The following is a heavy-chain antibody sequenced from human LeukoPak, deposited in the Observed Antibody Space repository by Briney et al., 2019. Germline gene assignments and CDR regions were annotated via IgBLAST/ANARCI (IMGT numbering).Heavy chain of an antibody. V-gene: IGHV4-61*02. CDR3: ARGDWLNVNNWSNWFDP. CDR1: GGSIATGSYY. D-gene: IGHD1-1*01. J-gene: IGHJ5*02. CDR2: VYSSGST. Sequence: SQTLSLTCTVSGGSIATGSYYWSWIRQPAGKGLEWIGRVYSSGSTNYNPSLRSRVSISVDMSNNQFSLKLSSVTAADTAIYYCARGDWLNVNNWSNWFDPWGQGTLVTVSS.